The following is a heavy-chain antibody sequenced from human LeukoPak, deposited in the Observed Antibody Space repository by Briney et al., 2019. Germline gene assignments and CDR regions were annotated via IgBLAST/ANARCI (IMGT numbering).Heavy chain of an antibody. J-gene: IGHJ3*02. D-gene: IGHD3-10*01. V-gene: IGHV4-39*07. CDR3: ARDSANDSFDI. CDR2: IYYSGST. CDR1: GGSISSSSYY. Sequence: SETLSLTCTVSGGSISSSSYYWGWIRQPPGKGLEWIGSIYYSGSTYYSPSLKSRVTISVDSSKNQFSLKLSSVTAADTAVYYCARDSANDSFDIWGQGTMVTVSS.